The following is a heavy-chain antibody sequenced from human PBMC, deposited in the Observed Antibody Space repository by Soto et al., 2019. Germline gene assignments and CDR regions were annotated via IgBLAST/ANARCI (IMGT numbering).Heavy chain of an antibody. J-gene: IGHJ4*02. V-gene: IGHV3-74*01. Sequence: HPGGSLRLSCAASGFTFSSDLMHWVRHALGKGLVWVSRIHRDGSSTNYADFVKGRFTISRDNAKNTLYLQMNSLRAEDTAVYYCIRLYSYDWHPRSYFHYRCQRILVT. CDR1: GFTFSSDL. CDR3: IRLYSYDWHPRSYFHY. CDR2: IHRDGSST. D-gene: IGHD3-16*02.